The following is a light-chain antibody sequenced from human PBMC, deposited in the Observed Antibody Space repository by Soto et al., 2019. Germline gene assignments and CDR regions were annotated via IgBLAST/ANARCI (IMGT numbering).Light chain of an antibody. CDR2: EVR. V-gene: IGLV2-14*01. J-gene: IGLJ6*01. Sequence: QSVLTQPPSASGSPGQSVTISCTGTSTDVGAYNYVSWYQQHPGKAPKLIIYEVRNRLSGVSNRFSGSKSGNTASLTISGLQSEDEADYYCTSYTPTGALVFGSGTKVTVL. CDR1: STDVGAYNY. CDR3: TSYTPTGALV.